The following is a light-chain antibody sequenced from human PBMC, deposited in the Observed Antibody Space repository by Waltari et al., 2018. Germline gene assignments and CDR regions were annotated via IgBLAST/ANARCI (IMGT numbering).Light chain of an antibody. J-gene: IGLJ2*01. CDR3: QVWDSSKGHRV. CDR1: NLGSKY. Sequence: SYRLIQPPSVSAAPGQTARLTCAGDNLGSKYVHWYQQKPGQAPLQVMHGDKERPSGIPDRFSGSNSGTIATLVISGVEAGDEADYFCQVWDSSKGHRVFGGGTRLTVL. CDR2: GDK. V-gene: IGLV3-21*02.